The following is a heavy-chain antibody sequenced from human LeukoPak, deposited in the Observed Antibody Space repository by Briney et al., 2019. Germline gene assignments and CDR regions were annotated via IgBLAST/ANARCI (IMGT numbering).Heavy chain of an antibody. V-gene: IGHV1-18*01. CDR2: ISTYNGHT. J-gene: IGHJ3*02. Sequence: GASVKVSCKASDYTFTSYGISWVRQAPGQGLEWMGWISTYNGHTNYAQNLQGRVTMTTDTSTSTAYMELRSLRSDDTALYYCARDSGVWGSYRTSAFDIWGQGTMVTVSS. D-gene: IGHD3-16*02. CDR3: ARDSGVWGSYRTSAFDI. CDR1: DYTFTSYG.